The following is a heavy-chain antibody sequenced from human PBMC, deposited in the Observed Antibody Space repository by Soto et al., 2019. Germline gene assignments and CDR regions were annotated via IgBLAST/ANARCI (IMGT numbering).Heavy chain of an antibody. CDR1: GFTFSSYA. Sequence: GGSLRLSCAASGFTFSSYAMSWVRQAPGKGLEWVSAISGSGGSTYYADSVKGRFTISSDNSKNTLYLQMNSLRAEDTAVYYCAKVAHYGSDPGIFDYWGQGTLVTVSS. CDR3: AKVAHYGSDPGIFDY. CDR2: ISGSGGST. D-gene: IGHD4-17*01. J-gene: IGHJ4*02. V-gene: IGHV3-23*01.